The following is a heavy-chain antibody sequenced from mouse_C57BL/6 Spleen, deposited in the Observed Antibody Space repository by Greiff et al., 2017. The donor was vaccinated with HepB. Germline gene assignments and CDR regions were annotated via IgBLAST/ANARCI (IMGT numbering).Heavy chain of an antibody. Sequence: DVKLVESEGGLVQPGSSMKLSCTASGFTFSDYYMAWVRQVPEKGLEWVANINYDGSSTYYLDSLKSRFIISRDNAKNILYLQMSSLKSEDTATYYCARMIYYGNSAWFAYWGQGTLVTVSA. D-gene: IGHD2-1*01. V-gene: IGHV5-16*01. CDR2: INYDGSST. J-gene: IGHJ3*01. CDR1: GFTFSDYY. CDR3: ARMIYYGNSAWFAY.